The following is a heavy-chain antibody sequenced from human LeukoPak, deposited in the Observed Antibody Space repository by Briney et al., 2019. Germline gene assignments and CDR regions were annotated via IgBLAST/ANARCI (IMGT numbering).Heavy chain of an antibody. Sequence: LVKVSCKASGGTFSSYAISWVRQAPGQGLEWMGGIIPIFGTANYAQKFQGRVTITTDESTSTAYMELSSLRSEDTAVYYCARSPAQGYCSGGSCYSNAFDIWGQGTMVTVSS. V-gene: IGHV1-69*05. CDR3: ARSPAQGYCSGGSCYSNAFDI. J-gene: IGHJ3*02. D-gene: IGHD2-15*01. CDR2: IIPIFGTA. CDR1: GGTFSSYA.